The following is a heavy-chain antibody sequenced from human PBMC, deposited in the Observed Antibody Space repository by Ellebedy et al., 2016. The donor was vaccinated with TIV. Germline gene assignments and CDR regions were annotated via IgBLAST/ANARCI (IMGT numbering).Heavy chain of an antibody. J-gene: IGHJ3*02. V-gene: IGHV2-70*01. CDR2: IAWDDDK. D-gene: IGHD3-10*01. CDR1: GFSLTTSGMC. Sequence: SGPTLVKPTQTLTLTCTFSGFSLTTSGMCVSWIRQPPGKALEWLALIAWDDDKFYSSSLKTRLTISRDTSKSQVVLTMTNLDPVDTATYYCARRYGSGSQGDPFDIWGQGTMVTVSS. CDR3: ARRYGSGSQGDPFDI.